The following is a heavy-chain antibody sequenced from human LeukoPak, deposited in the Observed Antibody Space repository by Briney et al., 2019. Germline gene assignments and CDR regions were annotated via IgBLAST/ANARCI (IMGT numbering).Heavy chain of an antibody. CDR2: IYTSGST. J-gene: IGHJ4*02. CDR3: ARGVWGSYRTFDY. V-gene: IGHV4-4*07. D-gene: IGHD3-16*02. Sequence: TETLSLTCSVSGGSISSYYWSSIRQPAGKGLEWIGRIYTSGSTNYNRSLKSRVSMSVDTSKNQFSLKLSSGTAADTAVYYCARGVWGSYRTFDYWGQGTLVTVSS. CDR1: GGSISSYY.